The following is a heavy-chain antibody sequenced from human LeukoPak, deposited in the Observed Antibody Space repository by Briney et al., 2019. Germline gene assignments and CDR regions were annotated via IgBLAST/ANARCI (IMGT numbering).Heavy chain of an antibody. CDR2: IIPIFQRG. J-gene: IGHJ3*02. CDR3: GHVKGNYDFWDGDNSGDI. V-gene: IGHV1-69*13. Sequence: SVKVSCKASGGTFSSYAISWVRQAPGQGLEWMGSIIPIFQRGNYAQKFQDRVWITADESTSTVYMELNSLRSEDTAVYFCGHVKGNYDFWDGDNSGDIWGQGTVVTVSS. CDR1: GGTFSSYA. D-gene: IGHD3/OR15-3a*01.